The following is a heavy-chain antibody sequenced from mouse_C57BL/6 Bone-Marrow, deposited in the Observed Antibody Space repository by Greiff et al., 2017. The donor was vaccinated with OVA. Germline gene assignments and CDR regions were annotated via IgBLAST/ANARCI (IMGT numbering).Heavy chain of an antibody. CDR3: ARGLRRFAY. CDR2: ISSGGSYT. V-gene: IGHV5-6*01. Sequence: VQLKESGGDLVKPGGSLKLSCAASGFTFSSYGMSWVRQTPDKRLEWVATISSGGSYTYYPDSVKGRFTISRDNAKNTLYLQMSSLKSEDTAMYYCARGLRRFAYWGQGTLVTVSA. CDR1: GFTFSSYG. D-gene: IGHD2-2*01. J-gene: IGHJ3*01.